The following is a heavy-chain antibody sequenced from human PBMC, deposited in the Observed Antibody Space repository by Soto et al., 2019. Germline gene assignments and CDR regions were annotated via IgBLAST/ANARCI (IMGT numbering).Heavy chain of an antibody. Sequence: GGSLRLSCVASGFTFSDYYMSWIRQAPGKGLEWVSYISSSSSYTNYADSVKGRFTISRDNAKNSLYLQMNSLRAEDTAVYYCARDNYDSSGYYPDYWGQGTLVTVSS. J-gene: IGHJ4*02. CDR1: GFTFSDYY. V-gene: IGHV3-11*06. CDR3: ARDNYDSSGYYPDY. CDR2: ISSSSSYT. D-gene: IGHD3-22*01.